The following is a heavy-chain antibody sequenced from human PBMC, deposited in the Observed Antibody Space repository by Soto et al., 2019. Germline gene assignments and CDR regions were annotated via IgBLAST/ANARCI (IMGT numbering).Heavy chain of an antibody. CDR2: INHSGST. V-gene: IGHV4-34*01. Sequence: QVQLQQWGAGLLKPSETLSLTCAVYGGSFSGYYWSWIRQPPGKGLEWIGEINHSGSTNYNPSLKSRVTISVDPSKNQFSLKLSSVTAADTAVYYCARGKVEMATIQDYWGQGTLVTVSS. CDR1: GGSFSGYY. D-gene: IGHD5-12*01. CDR3: ARGKVEMATIQDY. J-gene: IGHJ4*02.